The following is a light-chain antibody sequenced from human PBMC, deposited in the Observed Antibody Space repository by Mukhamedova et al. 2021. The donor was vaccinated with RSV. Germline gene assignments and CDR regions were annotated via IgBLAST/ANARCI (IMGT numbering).Light chain of an antibody. V-gene: IGKV1-39*01. J-gene: IGKJ3*01. CDR3: QQTYRAFT. CDR2: ATS. Sequence: WYQRRVHGKAPNLLIFATSGLQSGVSSRFSGSGSETDFTLTISSLEPEDFATYYCQQTYRAFTFGPGTRVDIK.